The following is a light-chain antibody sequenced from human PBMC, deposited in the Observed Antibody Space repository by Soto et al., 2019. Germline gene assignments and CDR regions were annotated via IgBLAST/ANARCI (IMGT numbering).Light chain of an antibody. CDR2: AAS. V-gene: IGKV1-39*01. J-gene: IGKJ5*01. CDR1: QGIRND. Sequence: IQLTQSPSSLSASVGDRVTITCRASQGIRNDLGWYQQKPGKAPKLLIYAASSLQSGVPSRFSGSGSGTDFTLTISSLQPEDFATYYCQQSYSTPPITFGQGTRLEIK. CDR3: QQSYSTPPIT.